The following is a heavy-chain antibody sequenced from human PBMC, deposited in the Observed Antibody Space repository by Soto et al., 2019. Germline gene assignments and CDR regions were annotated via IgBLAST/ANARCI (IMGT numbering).Heavy chain of an antibody. CDR3: ATDPVNYDSSGYYYLVH. D-gene: IGHD3-22*01. J-gene: IGHJ4*02. CDR2: FDPEDGET. V-gene: IGHV1-24*01. CDR1: GYTLTELS. Sequence: ASVKVSCKVSGYTLTELSMHWVRQAPGKGLEWMGGFDPEDGETIYAQKFQGRITMTEDTSTDTAYMELSSLRSEDTAVYYCATDPVNYDSSGYYYLVHWGQGTLVTVSS.